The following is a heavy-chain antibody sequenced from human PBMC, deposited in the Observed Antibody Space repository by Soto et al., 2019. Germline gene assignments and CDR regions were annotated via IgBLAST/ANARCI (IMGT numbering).Heavy chain of an antibody. Sequence: LDTLSVSCTFSKVSISAYDWTWVRQPPGKGLEWIGYVYYSGSSNYNPSLKSRVGMSIDTSKNQFSLELKSVTAADTATYYCVRDYLLAGFDTWGQGILVPVSS. V-gene: IGHV4-59*01. J-gene: IGHJ5*02. CDR2: VYYSGSS. CDR1: KVSISAYD. CDR3: VRDYLLAGFDT. D-gene: IGHD6-19*01.